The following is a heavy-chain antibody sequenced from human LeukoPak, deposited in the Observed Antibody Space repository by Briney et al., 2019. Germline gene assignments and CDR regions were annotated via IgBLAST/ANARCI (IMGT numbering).Heavy chain of an antibody. CDR1: GFTFSDYS. CDR3: ARDPPPGGFDY. Sequence: PGGSLRLSCAASGFTFSDYSMNWVRQAPGKGLERVSYISRSSSTIYYADSVKGRFTISRDDAKNSLYLQMNSLRAEDTALYYCARDPPPGGFDYWGQGTLVSVSS. CDR2: ISRSSSTI. J-gene: IGHJ4*02. V-gene: IGHV3-48*01.